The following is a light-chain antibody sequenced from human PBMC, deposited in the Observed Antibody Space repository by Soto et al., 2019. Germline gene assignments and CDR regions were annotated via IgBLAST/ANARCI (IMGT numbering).Light chain of an antibody. V-gene: IGKV3-20*01. J-gene: IGKJ4*01. Sequence: EAVLTQSPATLSLSPGERATLSCRASESVRDELGWYQQKPGQAPRLLIYRTSTRSTGIPERFSGSGSGTDFTLTISRLEPEDFAVYFCQQFDGSSRALIFGGGTKVQI. CDR1: ESVRDE. CDR2: RTS. CDR3: QQFDGSSRALI.